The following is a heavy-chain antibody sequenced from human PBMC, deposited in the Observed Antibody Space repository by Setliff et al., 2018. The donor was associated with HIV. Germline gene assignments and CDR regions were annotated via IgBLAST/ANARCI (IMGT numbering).Heavy chain of an antibody. V-gene: IGHV5-51*01. CDR3: ARFPPMLSGSYVRGAFDI. D-gene: IGHD1-26*01. J-gene: IGHJ3*02. Sequence: GESLKISCKGFGYSFTSYLIAWVRQTPGKGLEWMGNIHPRDSDTRYSPSFQGQVTISADKSISTAYLQWSSLKASDTAMYYCARFPPMLSGSYVRGAFDIWGQGTMVTVSS. CDR2: IHPRDSDT. CDR1: GYSFTSYL.